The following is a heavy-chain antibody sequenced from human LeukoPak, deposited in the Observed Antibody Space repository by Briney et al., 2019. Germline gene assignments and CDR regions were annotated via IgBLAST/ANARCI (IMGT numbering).Heavy chain of an antibody. CDR3: ARSRGYYGSGSYRDPNWFDP. Sequence: SQTLSLTCTVSGGSISSGGNYWSWIRQHPGKGLEWSGYIYYSGSTYYNPSLKSRVTMSVDTSKTQFSLRLSSVTAADTAVYYCARSRGYYGSGSYRDPNWFDPWGQGTLVTVSS. D-gene: IGHD3-10*01. V-gene: IGHV4-31*03. CDR1: GGSISSGGNY. J-gene: IGHJ5*02. CDR2: IYYSGST.